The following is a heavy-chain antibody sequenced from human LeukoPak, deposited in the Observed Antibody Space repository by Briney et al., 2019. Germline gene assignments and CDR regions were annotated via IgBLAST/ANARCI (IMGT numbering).Heavy chain of an antibody. CDR2: IYTFGST. V-gene: IGHV4-4*09. CDR3: ARQGGYCSASRCPGGFHYMDV. D-gene: IGHD2-15*01. Sequence: PSETLSLTCTVSGGSMSGYWSWIRQPPGKGLEWIGFIYTFGSTKYNPSLKSRVTISEDMSRRQFSLKLTSVTAADTAVYFCARQGGYCSASRCPGGFHYMDVWGKGTTVAVSS. CDR1: GGSMSGY. J-gene: IGHJ6*03.